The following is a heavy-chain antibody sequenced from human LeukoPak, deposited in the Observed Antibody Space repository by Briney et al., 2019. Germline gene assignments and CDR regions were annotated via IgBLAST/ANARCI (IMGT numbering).Heavy chain of an antibody. D-gene: IGHD4-23*01. Sequence: PSETLSLTCTVSGGSIGGYYWSWIRQPPAQGLDWIGYISYSGHTKYSPPLQSRVTFSVDTSKNQFSLNLYSVTAADTAVYYCAILPYGGNSAFDDWGRGTRVTVSS. CDR1: GGSIGGYY. J-gene: IGHJ4*02. CDR3: AILPYGGNSAFDD. V-gene: IGHV4-59*08. CDR2: ISYSGHT.